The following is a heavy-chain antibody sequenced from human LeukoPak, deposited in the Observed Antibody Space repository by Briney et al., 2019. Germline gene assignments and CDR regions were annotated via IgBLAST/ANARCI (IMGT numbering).Heavy chain of an antibody. J-gene: IGHJ6*03. CDR2: IIPIFGTA. D-gene: IGHD3-10*01. Sequence: SVKVSCKASGGTFSSYAISWVRQAPGQGLEWMGRIIPIFGTANYAQRFQGRVTITTDESTSTAYMELRSLRSEDTAVYYCARVPYYGSGIXYYYXXVWGKGTTVTVSS. CDR3: ARVPYYGSGIXYYYXXV. V-gene: IGHV1-69*05. CDR1: GGTFSSYA.